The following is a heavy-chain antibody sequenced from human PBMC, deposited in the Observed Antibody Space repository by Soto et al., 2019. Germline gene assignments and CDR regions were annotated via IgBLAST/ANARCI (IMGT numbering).Heavy chain of an antibody. CDR1: GDSISGSSYF. D-gene: IGHD1-26*01. CDR3: ARHVFLGFDP. CDR2: IYYSGST. V-gene: IGHV4-39*01. J-gene: IGHJ5*02. Sequence: PSETLSLTCIVSGDSISGSSYFWGWIRQPPGKGLEWMGSIYYSGSTYYNPSLKSRVTISVDTSKNQFSLKLSSVTAADTAVYYCARHVFLGFDPWGQGTLVTVSS.